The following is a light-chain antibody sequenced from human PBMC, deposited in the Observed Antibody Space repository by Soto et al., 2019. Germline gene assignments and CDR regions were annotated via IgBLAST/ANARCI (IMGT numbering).Light chain of an antibody. CDR2: SAS. J-gene: IGKJ4*01. Sequence: DIQMTQSPSSLSASVGDRVTLTCRASQSISTSLNWYQQTPGKAPKLLIYSASSLHSGVPSRFSGSGSGTDFTLTISSLQREDFATYYCQQSFTSPLTFGGGTKVEIK. CDR1: QSISTS. CDR3: QQSFTSPLT. V-gene: IGKV1-39*01.